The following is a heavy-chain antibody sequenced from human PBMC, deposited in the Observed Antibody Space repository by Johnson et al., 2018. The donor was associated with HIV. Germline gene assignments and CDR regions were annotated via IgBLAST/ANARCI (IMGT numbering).Heavy chain of an antibody. CDR1: GFTFSSYA. Sequence: QMQLVESGGGVVQPGRSLRLSCAASGFTFSSYAMHWVRQAPGKGLEWVAVISYDGSNKYYADSVKGRFTISRDNSKNTLYLQMNSLRAEDTAVYYCARDISVGQLAPHDAFDIWGQGTMVTVSS. V-gene: IGHV3-30-3*01. D-gene: IGHD6-6*01. J-gene: IGHJ3*02. CDR3: ARDISVGQLAPHDAFDI. CDR2: ISYDGSNK.